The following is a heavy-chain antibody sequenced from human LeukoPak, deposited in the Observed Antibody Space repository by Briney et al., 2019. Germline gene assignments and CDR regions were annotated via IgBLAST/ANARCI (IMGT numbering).Heavy chain of an antibody. D-gene: IGHD4-23*01. V-gene: IGHV4-59*01. J-gene: IGHJ6*02. CDR3: ARAVTPDLPEYYYYYYGMDV. CDR2: IYYSGST. Sequence: SSGTLSLTCTVSGGSISSYYWSWIRQPPGKGLEWIGYIYYSGSTNYNPSLKSRVTISVDTSKNQFSLKLSSVTAADTAVYYCARAVTPDLPEYYYYYYGMDVWGQGTTVTVSS. CDR1: GGSISSYY.